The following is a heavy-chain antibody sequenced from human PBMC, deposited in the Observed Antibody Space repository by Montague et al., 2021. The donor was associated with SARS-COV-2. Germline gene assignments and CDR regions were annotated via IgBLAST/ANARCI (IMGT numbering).Heavy chain of an antibody. J-gene: IGHJ5*02. V-gene: IGHV4-59*11. D-gene: IGHD3-10*01. Sequence: SETLSLTCTVSGGSMSNRDWSWIRQPPGQGMGWLGFSYYNWGGNSNAYLTSRVPMSVDTSKNQISLKLTSVTAAATAVYYCAGAVSVRRVVNWFDPWGQGTLVTVSS. CDR3: AGAVSVRRVVNWFDP. CDR2: SYYNWGG. CDR1: GGSMSNRD.